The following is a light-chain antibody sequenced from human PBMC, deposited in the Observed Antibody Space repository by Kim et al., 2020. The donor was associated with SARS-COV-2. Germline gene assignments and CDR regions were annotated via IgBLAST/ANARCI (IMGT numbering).Light chain of an antibody. J-gene: IGKJ2*01. CDR3: QQSHSTPPYT. V-gene: IGKV1-39*01. CDR1: QSISRY. CDR2: AAS. Sequence: DIQMTQSPSSLSASVGDRVTITCRTSQSISRYLNWYQQKPGKAPKLLIYAASSLESGVPSRFSGSGSGTYFTLTISSLQPEDFATYYCQQSHSTPPYTFGQGTKLEI.